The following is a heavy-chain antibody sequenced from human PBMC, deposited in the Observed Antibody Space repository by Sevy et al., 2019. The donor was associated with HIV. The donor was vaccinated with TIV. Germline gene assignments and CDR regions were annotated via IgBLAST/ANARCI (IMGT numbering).Heavy chain of an antibody. CDR2: IHHTGKT. J-gene: IGHJ4*02. CDR1: GGSIISSTYY. CDR3: ARHPANSNEFDY. D-gene: IGHD2-21*01. V-gene: IGHV4-39*01. Sequence: SETLSLTCTVSGGSIISSTYYWEWIRQPPGKGLEWIGNIHHTGKTYYIPSLRSRVTMSVDTSKNQFALNLNSVTAADTAVYYCARHPANSNEFDYWGQGTLVTVSS.